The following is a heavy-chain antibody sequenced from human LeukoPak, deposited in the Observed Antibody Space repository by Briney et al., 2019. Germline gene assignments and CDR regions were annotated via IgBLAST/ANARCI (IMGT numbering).Heavy chain of an antibody. CDR3: ARVSAYYGSGSYYWSPDY. Sequence: SVKVSCKASGGTFSSYAIGWVRQAPGQGLEWMGGIIPIFGTANYAQKFQGRVTITADESTSTAYMELSSLRSEDTAVYYCARVSAYYGSGSYYWSPDYWGQGTLVTVSS. V-gene: IGHV1-69*13. CDR1: GGTFSSYA. J-gene: IGHJ4*02. D-gene: IGHD3-10*01. CDR2: IIPIFGTA.